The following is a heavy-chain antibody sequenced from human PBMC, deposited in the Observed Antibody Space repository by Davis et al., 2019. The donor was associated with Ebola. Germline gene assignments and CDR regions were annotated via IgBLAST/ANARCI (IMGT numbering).Heavy chain of an antibody. CDR1: GFTFNNYG. V-gene: IGHV3-30*03. D-gene: IGHD2-21*01. J-gene: IGHJ4*02. CDR2: ISYDGSNG. CDR3: ARGIGED. Sequence: GESLKISCAASGFTFNNYGMHWVRQAPGKGLEWVALISYDGSNGYYADSVKGRFTISRDNAKNTLYLQMNSLRAEDTAVYYCARGIGEDWGQGTLVTVSS.